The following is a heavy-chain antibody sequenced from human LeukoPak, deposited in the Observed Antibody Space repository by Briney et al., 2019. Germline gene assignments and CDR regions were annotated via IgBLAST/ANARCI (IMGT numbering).Heavy chain of an antibody. CDR2: ISGSSSTI. J-gene: IGHJ4*02. CDR3: ARDPGNFDY. D-gene: IGHD6-13*01. Sequence: GGSLRLSCAASGFTFSSYSMNWVRQAPGKGLEWVSYISGSSSTIHYADSVKGRFTISRDNAKNSLHLQMNSLRDEDTAVYYCARDPGNFDYWGQGTLASVS. V-gene: IGHV3-48*02. CDR1: GFTFSSYS.